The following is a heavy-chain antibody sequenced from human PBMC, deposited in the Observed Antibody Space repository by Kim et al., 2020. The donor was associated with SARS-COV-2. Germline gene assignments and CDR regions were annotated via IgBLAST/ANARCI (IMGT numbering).Heavy chain of an antibody. CDR1: GGSISSYY. V-gene: IGHV4-59*08. D-gene: IGHD6-13*01. CDR3: ARHRGGAAAAHY. J-gene: IGHJ4*02. CDR2: IYYSGST. Sequence: SETLSLTCTVSGGSISSYYWSWIRQPPGKGLEWIGYIYYSGSTNYNPSLKSRVTISVDTSKNQFSLKLSSVTAADTAVYYCARHRGGAAAAHYWGQGTLVTVSS.